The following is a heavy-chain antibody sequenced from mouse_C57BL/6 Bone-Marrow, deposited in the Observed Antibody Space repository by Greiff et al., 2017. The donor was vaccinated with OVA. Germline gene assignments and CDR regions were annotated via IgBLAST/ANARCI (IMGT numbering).Heavy chain of an antibody. CDR1: GFSLTSYG. CDR3: AKSSLYWYFDV. CDR2: IWRGGST. D-gene: IGHD6-1*01. J-gene: IGHJ1*03. V-gene: IGHV2-5*01. Sequence: VQVVESGPGLVQPSQSLSITCTVSGFSLTSYGVHWVRQSPGKGLEWLGVIWRGGSTDYNAAFMSRLSITKDNSKSQVFFKMNSLQADDTAIYYCAKSSLYWYFDVWGTGTTVTVSS.